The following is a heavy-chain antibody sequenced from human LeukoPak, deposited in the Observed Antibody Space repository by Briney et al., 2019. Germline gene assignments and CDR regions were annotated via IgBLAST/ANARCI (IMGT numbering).Heavy chain of an antibody. V-gene: IGHV3-23*01. CDR2: ISGSGGST. CDR1: GFTFSSYA. Sequence: GGSLRLSCAASGFTFSSYAMSWVRQAPGKGLEWVPAISGSGGSTYYADSVKGRFTISRDNSKNTLYLQMNSLRAEDTAVYYCAGPNKYCSSTSCFPWGQGTLVTVSS. D-gene: IGHD2-2*01. CDR3: AGPNKYCSSTSCFP. J-gene: IGHJ5*02.